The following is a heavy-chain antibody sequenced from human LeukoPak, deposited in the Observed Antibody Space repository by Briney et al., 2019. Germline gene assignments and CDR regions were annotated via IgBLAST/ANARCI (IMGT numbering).Heavy chain of an antibody. CDR2: IYYSGST. CDR3: ARGAVIRLFPFDP. Sequence: PSETLSLTCTVSGGSISSGGYYWSWIRQHPGKGLEWIGYIYYSGSTYYNPSLKSRVTISVDTSKNQFSLKLSSVTAADTAVYYCARGAVIRLFPFDPWGQGTLVTVSS. D-gene: IGHD3-22*01. V-gene: IGHV4-31*03. CDR1: GGSISSGGYY. J-gene: IGHJ5*02.